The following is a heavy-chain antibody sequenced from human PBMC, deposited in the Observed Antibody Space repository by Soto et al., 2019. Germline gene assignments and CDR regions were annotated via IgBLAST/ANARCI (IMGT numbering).Heavy chain of an antibody. CDR3: AKDVLGDYGPY. D-gene: IGHD4-17*01. Sequence: GGSLRLSCAASGFTFSSYAMSWVRQAPGKGLEWVSAISGSGGSTYYADSVKGRFTISRDNSKNTLYLQMSSLRAEDTAVYYCAKDVLGDYGPYWGQGTLVTVSS. CDR1: GFTFSSYA. CDR2: ISGSGGST. J-gene: IGHJ4*02. V-gene: IGHV3-23*01.